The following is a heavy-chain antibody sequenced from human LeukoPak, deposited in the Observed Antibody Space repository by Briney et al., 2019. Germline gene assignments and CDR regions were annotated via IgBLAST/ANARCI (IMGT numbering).Heavy chain of an antibody. CDR2: ISAYNGNT. J-gene: IGHJ4*02. V-gene: IGHV1-18*01. Sequence: GASVKVSCKASGYTFTSYGISWVRQAPGQGLEWMGWISAYNGNTDYAQKLQGRVTMTTDTSTSTAYMELRSLRSDNTAVYYCARRTSSGRFDYWGQGTLVTVSS. CDR1: GYTFTSYG. CDR3: ARRTSSGRFDY. D-gene: IGHD6-19*01.